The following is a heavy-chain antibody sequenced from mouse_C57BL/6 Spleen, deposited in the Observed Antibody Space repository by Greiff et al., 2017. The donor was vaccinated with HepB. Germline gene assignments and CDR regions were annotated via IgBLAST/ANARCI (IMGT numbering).Heavy chain of an antibody. CDR3: ARWWSRAMDY. CDR2: ISSGSSTI. V-gene: IGHV5-17*01. J-gene: IGHJ4*01. CDR1: GFTFSDYG. D-gene: IGHD1-1*02. Sequence: EVQLVESGGGLVKPGGSLKISCAASGFTFSDYGMHWVRQAPEKGLEWVAYISSGSSTIYYADTVKGRFTISRDNAKNTLFLQMTSLRSEDTAMYYCARWWSRAMDYWGQGTSVTVSS.